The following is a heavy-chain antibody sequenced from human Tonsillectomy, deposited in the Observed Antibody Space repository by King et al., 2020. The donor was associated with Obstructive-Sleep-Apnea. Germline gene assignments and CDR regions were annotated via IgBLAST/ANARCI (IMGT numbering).Heavy chain of an antibody. D-gene: IGHD5-24*01. CDR1: GGSISSTTYY. V-gene: IGHV4-39*07. J-gene: IGHJ4*02. CDR3: ARGIAGYNAAYFDY. CDR2: IYYTGTT. Sequence: LQLQESGPGLVKPSETLSLTCTVSGGSISSTTYYWGWIRQPPGKGLECIGNIYYTGTTYYNPSLKSRVTISLDTSKNQFSLKLSSVTAADTAVYYCARGIAGYNAAYFDYWGQGTLVTVSS.